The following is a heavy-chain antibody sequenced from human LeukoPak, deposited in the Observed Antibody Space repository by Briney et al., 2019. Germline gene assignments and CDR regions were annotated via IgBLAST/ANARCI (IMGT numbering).Heavy chain of an antibody. CDR2: IKKDGSEK. J-gene: IGHJ4*02. CDR1: GFPFITYW. V-gene: IGHV3-7*03. D-gene: IGHD1-14*01. CDR3: ARVSRWALNHNPHY. Sequence: PGGALSLSWAASGFPFITYWMRWGRQGPGKGLEGVANIKKDGSEKYYVDSVKGRFTISRDNAKNSLYLQMNSLRAEDTAVYYCARVSRWALNHNPHYWGQGTLVTVSS.